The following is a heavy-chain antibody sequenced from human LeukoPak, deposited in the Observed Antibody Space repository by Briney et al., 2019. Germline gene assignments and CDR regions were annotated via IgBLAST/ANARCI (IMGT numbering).Heavy chain of an antibody. CDR3: HRRVTTVTSDI. CDR1: GFTFSSYW. CDR2: IWYGGSNK. D-gene: IGHD4-17*01. Sequence: GGSLRLSCAASGFTFSSYWMSWVRQAPGKGLEWVAVIWYGGSNKYYADSVKGRFTISRDNAKNSLYLQMNSLSAEDTAVYYCHRRVTTVTSDIWGQGTMVTVSS. J-gene: IGHJ3*02. V-gene: IGHV3-33*03.